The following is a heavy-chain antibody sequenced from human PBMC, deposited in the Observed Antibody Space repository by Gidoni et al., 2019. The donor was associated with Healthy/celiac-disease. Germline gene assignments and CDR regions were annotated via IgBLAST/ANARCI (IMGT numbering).Heavy chain of an antibody. Sequence: QLQLQESGPGLVKPSETLSLTCTVSGGSISSSSYYWGWIRQPPGKGLEWIGSIYYSGSTYYNPSLKSRVTISVDTSKNQFSLKLSSVTAADTAVYYCARHLYYYDSSGYLFDYWGQGTLVTVSS. V-gene: IGHV4-39*01. CDR1: GGSISSSSYY. J-gene: IGHJ4*02. CDR2: IYYSGST. D-gene: IGHD3-22*01. CDR3: ARHLYYYDSSGYLFDY.